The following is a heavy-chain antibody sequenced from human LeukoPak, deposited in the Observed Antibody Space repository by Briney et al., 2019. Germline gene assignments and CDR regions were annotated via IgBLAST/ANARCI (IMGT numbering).Heavy chain of an antibody. CDR1: GGYISSHY. D-gene: IGHD2-15*01. CDR2: IYYSGST. Sequence: HPSETLSLTCTVSGGYISSHYWSWIRQPPGKGLDWIGYIYYSGSTNYNPSLKSRVTISVDTSKNQFSLKLSSVTAADTAVYYCARFSGHDDAFDIWGQGTMVTVSS. CDR3: ARFSGHDDAFDI. J-gene: IGHJ3*02. V-gene: IGHV4-59*11.